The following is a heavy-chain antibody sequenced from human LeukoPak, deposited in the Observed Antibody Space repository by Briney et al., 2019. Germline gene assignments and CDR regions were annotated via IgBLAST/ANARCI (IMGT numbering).Heavy chain of an antibody. D-gene: IGHD1-26*01. V-gene: IGHV3-30*02. CDR1: GFTFSTYG. Sequence: PRGALRDSRAASGFTFSTYGMHWVRQAPRNGLEWVAFIGYDGITKYYADSVKGRFTISRDNSKNTLYLQMNSLRAEDTAVYYCARGRHQDVGGSYFDYWGQGTLVTVSS. CDR3: ARGRHQDVGGSYFDY. J-gene: IGHJ4*02. CDR2: IGYDGITK.